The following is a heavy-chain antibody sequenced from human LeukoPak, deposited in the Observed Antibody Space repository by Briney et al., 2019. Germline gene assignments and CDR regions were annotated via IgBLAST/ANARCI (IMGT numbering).Heavy chain of an antibody. V-gene: IGHV3-23*01. Sequence: GGTLRLSCAASGFTFSNYGMSWVRQAPGKGLEWVSGISGSGGSTYYADSVKGRFTISRDNSKNTLYLQMNSLRAEDTAVYYCARRAGAYSHPYDYWGQGTLVTVSS. CDR1: GFTFSNYG. CDR3: ARRAGAYSHPYDY. D-gene: IGHD4/OR15-4a*01. CDR2: ISGSGGST. J-gene: IGHJ4*02.